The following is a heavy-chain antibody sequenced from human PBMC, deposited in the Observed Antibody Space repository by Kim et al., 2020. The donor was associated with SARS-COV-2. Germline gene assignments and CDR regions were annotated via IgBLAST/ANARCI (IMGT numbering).Heavy chain of an antibody. CDR2: IDPDDSSI. V-gene: IGHV5-10-1*01. CDR3: ARHYYASASYDL. J-gene: IGHJ4*02. Sequence: GESLKISCKGSGFSFSSHWISWVRQMPGKGLEWMGMIDPDDSSIIYGPSFQGHVTISADKSSTTASLHWSSLKASDSATYYCARHYYASASYDLWGQGTL. CDR1: GFSFSSHW. D-gene: IGHD3-16*01.